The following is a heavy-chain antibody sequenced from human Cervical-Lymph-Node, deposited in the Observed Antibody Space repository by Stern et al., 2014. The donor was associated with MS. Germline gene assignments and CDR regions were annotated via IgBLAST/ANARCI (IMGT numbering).Heavy chain of an antibody. V-gene: IGHV3-21*01. CDR3: ARDSGYSSSWYVEYVGYYYGMDV. D-gene: IGHD6-13*01. CDR2: ISSSSSYI. CDR1: GFTFSSYS. J-gene: IGHJ6*02. Sequence: QLVQSGGGLVKPGGSLRLSCAASGFTFSSYSMNWVRQAPGQGLEWVSSISSSSSYIYYADSVKGRFTISRDNAKNSLYLQMNSLRAEDTAVYYCARDSGYSSSWYVEYVGYYYGMDVWGQGTTVTVSS.